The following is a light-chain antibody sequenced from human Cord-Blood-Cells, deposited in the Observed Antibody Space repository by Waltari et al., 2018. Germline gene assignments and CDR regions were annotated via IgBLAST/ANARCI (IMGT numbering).Light chain of an antibody. CDR2: AAS. CDR1: QSISSY. V-gene: IGKV1-39*01. Sequence: DIQMTQSPSSLSASVGDRVTITCRASQSISSYLNWYHQKPGKAPKRLIYAASSLQSGVPSRFSGSGSGTDFTLTISSLQPEDFATYYCQQSYSTLGTFGQGTKVEIK. CDR3: QQSYSTLGT. J-gene: IGKJ1*01.